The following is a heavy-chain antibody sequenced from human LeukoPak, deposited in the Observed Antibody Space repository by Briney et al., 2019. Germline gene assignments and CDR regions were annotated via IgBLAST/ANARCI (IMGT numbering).Heavy chain of an antibody. J-gene: IGHJ4*02. CDR3: ARVDGSLDY. D-gene: IGHD2-15*01. Sequence: GASVKVSCKASGYTFTRYDINWVRQATGQGLEWMGWMNPKSGNTGHAQKFQGRVTITRDTSTSTVYMELSSLRSEDTAVYFCARVDGSLDYWGQGTLVTVSS. CDR2: MNPKSGNT. CDR1: GYTFTRYD. V-gene: IGHV1-8*03.